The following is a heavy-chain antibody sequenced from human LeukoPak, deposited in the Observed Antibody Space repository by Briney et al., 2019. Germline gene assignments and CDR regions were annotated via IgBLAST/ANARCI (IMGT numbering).Heavy chain of an antibody. CDR1: GGSIRSIDSY. D-gene: IGHD5-18*01. CDR2: GFYSGST. V-gene: IGHV4-39*07. CDR3: ARRRGYGRDY. Sequence: SETLSLTCTVSGGSIRSIDSYWGWIRQPPGKGLEWIGSGFYSGSTYYNPSLKSRVTISVDTSKNQFSLKLSSVTAADTAVYYCARRRGYGRDYWGQGTLVTVSS. J-gene: IGHJ4*02.